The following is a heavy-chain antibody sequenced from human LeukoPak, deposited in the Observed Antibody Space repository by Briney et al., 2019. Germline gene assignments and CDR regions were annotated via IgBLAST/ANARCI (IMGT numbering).Heavy chain of an antibody. J-gene: IGHJ6*03. CDR1: GFTFSSYG. CDR3: ARRGYSYGPYSSYYMDS. D-gene: IGHD5-18*01. Sequence: GGSLRLSCAASGFTFSSYGMSWVRQAPGKGLEWVSAISGSGGSTYYADSVKGRFTISRDNSKNTLYLQMNSLRAEDTAVYYLARRGYSYGPYSSYYMDSGAKGPRSPSP. CDR2: ISGSGGST. V-gene: IGHV3-23*01.